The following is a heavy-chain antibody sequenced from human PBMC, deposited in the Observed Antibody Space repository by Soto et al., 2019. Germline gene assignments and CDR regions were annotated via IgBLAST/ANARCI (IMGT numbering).Heavy chain of an antibody. D-gene: IGHD3-22*01. CDR2: INSDGSIT. CDR1: GFTFSNYW. Sequence: GGSLRLSCAASGFTFSNYWMHWVRQAPGKGLIWVSRINSDGSITTYADSVKGRFTISRDNAKKTLYLQMNSLRAEDTAVYYCVRERYDYHDGGAFDYWGQGA. V-gene: IGHV3-74*01. J-gene: IGHJ4*02. CDR3: VRERYDYHDGGAFDY.